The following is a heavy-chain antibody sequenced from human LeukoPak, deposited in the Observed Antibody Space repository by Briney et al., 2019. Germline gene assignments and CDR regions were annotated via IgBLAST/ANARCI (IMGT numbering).Heavy chain of an antibody. J-gene: IGHJ4*02. V-gene: IGHV4-38-2*01. CDR2: IFFSAGA. CDR1: GYSISSGYY. Sequence: PSETLSLTCAVSGYSISSGYYWGWIRQPPGKGLEWIGSIFFSAGAYYNPSLTSRVTISLDTSKNQFSLKLRSVTAADTAVYYCASSSWSGSYFDYWGQGTLVTVSS. CDR3: ASSSWSGSYFDY. D-gene: IGHD6-13*01.